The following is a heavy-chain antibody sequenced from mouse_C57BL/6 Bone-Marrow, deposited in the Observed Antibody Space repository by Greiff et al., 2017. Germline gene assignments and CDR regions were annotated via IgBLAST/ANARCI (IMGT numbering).Heavy chain of an antibody. D-gene: IGHD1-1*01. V-gene: IGHV1-26*01. J-gene: IGHJ4*01. Sequence: VQLQQSGPELVKPGASVKISCKASGYTFTDYYMNWVKQSHGKSLEWIGDINPNNGGTSYNQKFKGKATLTVDKSSSTAYMELRSLTSEDSAFYYCARSGGTTGVDYWGQGTSVTVSS. CDR2: INPNNGGT. CDR3: ARSGGTTGVDY. CDR1: GYTFTDYY.